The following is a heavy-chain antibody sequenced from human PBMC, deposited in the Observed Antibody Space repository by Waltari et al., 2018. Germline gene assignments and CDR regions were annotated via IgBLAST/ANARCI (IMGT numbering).Heavy chain of an antibody. J-gene: IGHJ5*02. D-gene: IGHD1-26*01. V-gene: IGHV3-53*01. CDR1: GFSVSGVY. CDR2: IYSGGST. Sequence: EVQLVESGGGLVQPGGSLRLSCAASGFSVSGVYMTWVRQAQGKGLHWVSIIYSGGSTYYADSVKGRFTSSRDNSKNTVFLQMNSLRVDDTAVYYCARPVGNETWGQGTLVTVSS. CDR3: ARPVGNET.